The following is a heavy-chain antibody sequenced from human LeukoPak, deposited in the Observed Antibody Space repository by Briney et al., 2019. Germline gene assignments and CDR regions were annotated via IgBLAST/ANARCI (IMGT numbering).Heavy chain of an antibody. J-gene: IGHJ5*02. Sequence: GGCLRLSCGASGFTISRYWMSWVRQAPGKGLEWVANIKQDGSERTYVDSVKGRFTISRDNAKNSLYLQMNSLRVEDTAMYYCARDGGTDWYDPWGQGTLVTVSS. CDR1: GFTISRYW. D-gene: IGHD1-1*01. V-gene: IGHV3-7*01. CDR3: ARDGGTDWYDP. CDR2: IKQDGSER.